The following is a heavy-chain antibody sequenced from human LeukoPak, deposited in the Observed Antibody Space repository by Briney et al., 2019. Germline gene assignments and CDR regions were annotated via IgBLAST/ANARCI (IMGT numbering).Heavy chain of an antibody. J-gene: IGHJ6*04. CDR1: GYSISSDYH. CDR3: ARHKTGVPADV. D-gene: IGHD7-27*01. CDR2: IYHRGNT. V-gene: IGHV4-38-2*01. Sequence: SETLSLTCAVSGYSISSDYHWGWTRQPPGEGLEWVGSIYHRGNTYYNPSLKSRVTISVDTSKNQFSLKMTSVTAADTAVYYCARHKTGVPADVWGKGATVTVSS.